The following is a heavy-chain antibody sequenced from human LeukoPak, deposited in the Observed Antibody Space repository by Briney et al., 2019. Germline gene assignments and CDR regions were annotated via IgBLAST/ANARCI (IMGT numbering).Heavy chain of an antibody. CDR2: IKPDGSGE. J-gene: IGHJ4*02. Sequence: GSLRLSCAASGFIFSNYWMTWVRQAPGKALEWVANIKPDGSGEYYVDSLKGRFTISRDNAKNSLYLQMNSLRAEDTAVYYCARGLEAVAYYFDYWGQGTLVTVSS. CDR3: ARGLEAVAYYFDY. V-gene: IGHV3-7*01. D-gene: IGHD6-19*01. CDR1: GFIFSNYW.